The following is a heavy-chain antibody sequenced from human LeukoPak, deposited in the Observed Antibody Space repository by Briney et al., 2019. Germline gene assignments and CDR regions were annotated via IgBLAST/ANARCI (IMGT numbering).Heavy chain of an antibody. D-gene: IGHD3-22*01. J-gene: IGHJ4*02. CDR3: ARTQGSSGYYSAREYYFDY. CDR1: GFTFSSYE. Sequence: GGSLRLSCAASGFTFSSYEMNWVRQAPGKGLEWVSYISSSGSTIYYADSVKGRFTISRDNAKNSLYLQMNSLRAEDTAVYYCARTQGSSGYYSAREYYFDYWGQGTLVTVSS. V-gene: IGHV3-48*03. CDR2: ISSSGSTI.